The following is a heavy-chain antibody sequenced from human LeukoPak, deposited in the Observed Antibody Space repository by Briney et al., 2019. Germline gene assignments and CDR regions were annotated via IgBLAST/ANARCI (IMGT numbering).Heavy chain of an antibody. D-gene: IGHD4-17*01. CDR3: ARGSISGRTTVQYFDY. J-gene: IGHJ4*02. CDR2: INHSGST. CDR1: GGSFSGYY. Sequence: SETLSLTCALYGGSFSGYYWSWIRQPPGKGLEWIGEINHSGSTNYNPSLKSRVTISVDTSKNQFSLKLRSVTAADTAVYYCARGSISGRTTVQYFDYWGQGTLVTVSS. V-gene: IGHV4-34*01.